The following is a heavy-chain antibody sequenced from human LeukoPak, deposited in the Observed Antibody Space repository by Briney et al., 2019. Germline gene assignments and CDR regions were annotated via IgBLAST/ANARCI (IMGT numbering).Heavy chain of an antibody. Sequence: PGGSLRLSCAASGFTFSSYSLSWVRQAPGKGLEWVSYLSSSGDTIYYADSVEGRFTISRDNAKNSLYLQMNSLRDEDTAVYYCARDDYDSSGYYYAGYFDYWGQGTLVTVSS. V-gene: IGHV3-48*02. CDR1: GFTFSSYS. D-gene: IGHD3-22*01. CDR2: LSSSGDTI. CDR3: ARDDYDSSGYYYAGYFDY. J-gene: IGHJ4*02.